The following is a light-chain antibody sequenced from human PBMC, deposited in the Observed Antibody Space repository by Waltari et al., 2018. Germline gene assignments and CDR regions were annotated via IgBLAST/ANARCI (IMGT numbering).Light chain of an antibody. V-gene: IGKV1-39*01. J-gene: IGKJ1*01. CDR1: KTISSY. Sequence: DIQMTQSQSSPSAYVGDRVTITCRASKTISSYLSWYQQKPGKAPKLLLYSASRLESGVPSRFSGSGSWTDFTLTIRNLQPEDFSTSYCLQTYSTPWTFGQGTKVEIK. CDR3: LQTYSTPWT. CDR2: SAS.